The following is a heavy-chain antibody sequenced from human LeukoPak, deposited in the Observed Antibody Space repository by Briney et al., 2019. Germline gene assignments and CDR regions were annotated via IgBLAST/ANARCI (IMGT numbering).Heavy chain of an antibody. Sequence: ASVKVSCTASRYTFSGYHMHCVRQIPGEGVEWVGWVNLNSGITKFAEKFQDRVPLTWDRSISTAYMENPTLTPNDTATYYCARAEINVSFLEWYPRSNALDFWGQGTNVIVSS. CDR2: VNLNSGIT. D-gene: IGHD3-3*01. CDR3: ARAEINVSFLEWYPRSNALDF. CDR1: RYTFSGYH. J-gene: IGHJ3*01. V-gene: IGHV1-2*02.